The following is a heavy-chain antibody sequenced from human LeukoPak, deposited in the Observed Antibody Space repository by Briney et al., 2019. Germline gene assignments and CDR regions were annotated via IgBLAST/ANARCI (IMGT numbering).Heavy chain of an antibody. D-gene: IGHD6-13*01. CDR3: ARVVEQQLGHMDV. Sequence: SETLSLTCAVYGGSFNGYYWSWIRQPPGKGLEWIGEINHSGSTNYNPSLKSRVTISVDTSKNQFSLKLSSVTAADTAVYYCARVVEQQLGHMDVWGKGTTVTISS. J-gene: IGHJ6*03. V-gene: IGHV4-34*01. CDR2: INHSGST. CDR1: GGSFNGYY.